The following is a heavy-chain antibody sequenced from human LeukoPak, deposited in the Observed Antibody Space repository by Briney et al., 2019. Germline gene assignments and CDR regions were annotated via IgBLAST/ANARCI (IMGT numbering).Heavy chain of an antibody. V-gene: IGHV1-18*01. J-gene: IGHJ6*02. CDR2: ISAYNGNT. D-gene: IGHD3-9*01. CDR3: ARRNYDILTGYYVSMDV. Sequence: ASVKVSCKASGYTFTSYGISWVRQAPGQGLEWMGWISAYNGNTNYAQKLQGRVTMTTDTSTSTAYMELRSLRSDDTAVYYCARRNYDILTGYYVSMDVWGQGTTVTVSS. CDR1: GYTFTSYG.